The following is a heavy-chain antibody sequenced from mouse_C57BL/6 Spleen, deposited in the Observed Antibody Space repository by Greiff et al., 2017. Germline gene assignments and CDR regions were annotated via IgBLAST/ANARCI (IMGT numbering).Heavy chain of an antibody. CDR1: GYTFTDYY. CDR3: ASPYGYEGAMDY. D-gene: IGHD2-2*01. Sequence: QVQLKESGAELVRPGASVKLSCKASGYTFTDYYINWVKQRPGQGLEWIARIYPGSGNTYYNEKFKGKATLTAEKSSSTAYMQLSSLTSEDSAVYFCASPYGYEGAMDYWGQGTSVTVSS. J-gene: IGHJ4*01. V-gene: IGHV1-76*01. CDR2: IYPGSGNT.